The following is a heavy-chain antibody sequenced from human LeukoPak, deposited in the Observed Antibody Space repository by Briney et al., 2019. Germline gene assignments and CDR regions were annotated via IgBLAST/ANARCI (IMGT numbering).Heavy chain of an antibody. CDR1: GGSISSYY. J-gene: IGHJ3*02. CDR2: IYYSGST. V-gene: IGHV4-59*01. D-gene: IGHD2-21*02. CDR3: ARVPLTAVWGAFDI. Sequence: SETLSLTCTVSGGSISSYYWSWIRQPPGKGLERIGYIYYSGSTNYNPSLKSRVTISVDTSKNQFSLKLSSVTAADTAVYYCARVPLTAVWGAFDIWGQGTMVTVSS.